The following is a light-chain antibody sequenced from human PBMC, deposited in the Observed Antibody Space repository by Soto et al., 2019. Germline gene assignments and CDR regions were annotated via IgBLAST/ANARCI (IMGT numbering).Light chain of an antibody. CDR1: SSNIGSNT. V-gene: IGLV1-44*01. CDR2: SNN. Sequence: QSVLTQPPSASGTPGQRVTISCSGSSSNIGSNTVNWYQQLPGTAPKLLIYSNNQRPSGVPDRFSGSKSGTSASLAISGLQSEDEGDYYCAAWDDSLNGWVFGGGTTLTV. CDR3: AAWDDSLNGWV. J-gene: IGLJ3*02.